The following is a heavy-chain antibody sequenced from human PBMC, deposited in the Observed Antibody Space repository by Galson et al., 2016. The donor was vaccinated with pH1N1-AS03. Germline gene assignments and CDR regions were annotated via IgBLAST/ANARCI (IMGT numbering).Heavy chain of an antibody. J-gene: IGHJ4*02. CDR1: GFTFSVYA. CDR3: AKRGGLPSAGMTYFDS. Sequence: SLRLSCAASGFTFSVYAMSWVRQAPGKGLEWVSTISGSGTGTYYADSVRGRFTISRDNSENTLYLQMNSLRAEDTAVYYCAKRGGLPSAGMTYFDSWGQGTLVPVSS. CDR2: ISGSGTGT. V-gene: IGHV3-23*01. D-gene: IGHD2-2*01.